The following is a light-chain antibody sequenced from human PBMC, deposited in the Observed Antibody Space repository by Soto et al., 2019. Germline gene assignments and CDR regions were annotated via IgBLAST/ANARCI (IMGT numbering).Light chain of an antibody. Sequence: EIVLTQSPGTLSLSPGERATLSCRASESVSTSYLAWYQQSPGQAPRLLIYGASNRATGIPDRFSGSGSGTDFTLAIGRLEPEDFAVYFCQQDADSPWTFGQGT. CDR2: GAS. CDR3: QQDADSPWT. J-gene: IGKJ1*01. V-gene: IGKV3-20*01. CDR1: ESVSTSY.